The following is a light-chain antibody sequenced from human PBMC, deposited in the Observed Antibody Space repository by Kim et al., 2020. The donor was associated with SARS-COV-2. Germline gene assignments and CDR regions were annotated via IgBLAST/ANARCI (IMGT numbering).Light chain of an antibody. CDR1: QSLSSSF. Sequence: LSPGERVTLSCRTSQSLSSSFLAWYQQKPGQAPRLVINGASSRASGIPDRFSGSGSGTDFTLTISRLEPEDFAVYYCQQYGDSVTFGQGTRLEIK. CDR3: QQYGDSVT. CDR2: GAS. J-gene: IGKJ5*01. V-gene: IGKV3-20*01.